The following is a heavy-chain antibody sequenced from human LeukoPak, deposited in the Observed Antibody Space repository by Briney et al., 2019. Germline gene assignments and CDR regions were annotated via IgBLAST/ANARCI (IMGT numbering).Heavy chain of an antibody. V-gene: IGHV3-23*01. J-gene: IGHJ4*02. Sequence: GGSLRLSCAASGFTFSSYAMSWVRQAPGKGLEWVSGISLDGATTYYAGSVEGRFSISRDNSKNTLYLQMNSLRADDTAVYYCVKDHGWLLYSWGQGTLVTVSS. CDR2: ISLDGATT. D-gene: IGHD3-9*01. CDR1: GFTFSSYA. CDR3: VKDHGWLLYS.